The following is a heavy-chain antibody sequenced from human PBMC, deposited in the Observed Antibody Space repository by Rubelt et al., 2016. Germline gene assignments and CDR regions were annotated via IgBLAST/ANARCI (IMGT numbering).Heavy chain of an antibody. J-gene: IGHJ3*02. V-gene: IGHV1-69*04. CDR2: IIPIFGMA. CDR1: A. D-gene: IGHD3-22*01. CDR3: ARTVYYESSGYVEPPEAFDI. Sequence: AVTWVRQAPGQGLEWMGRIIPIFGMANYAQKFQGRVTMTRDTSTSTLYMEVSSLRSEDTAVYYCARTVYYESSGYVEPPEAFDIWGQGTRVTVSS.